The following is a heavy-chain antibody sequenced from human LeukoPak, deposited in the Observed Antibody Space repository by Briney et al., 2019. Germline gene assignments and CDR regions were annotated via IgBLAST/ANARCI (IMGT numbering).Heavy chain of an antibody. Sequence: PGGSLRLSCAASGFTFSSYEMNWVRQAPGKGLEWVSYISSGGSTIYYADSVKGRLTISRDNAKNSLYLQMNSLRAEDTAVYYCARDKEYSTGWYFDYWGQGTLVTVSS. CDR3: ARDKEYSTGWYFDY. CDR1: GFTFSSYE. V-gene: IGHV3-48*03. CDR2: ISSGGSTI. D-gene: IGHD6-19*01. J-gene: IGHJ4*02.